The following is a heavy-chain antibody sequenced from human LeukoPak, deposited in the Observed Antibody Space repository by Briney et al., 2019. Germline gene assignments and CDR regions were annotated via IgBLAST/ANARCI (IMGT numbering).Heavy chain of an antibody. J-gene: IGHJ4*02. V-gene: IGHV4-4*07. D-gene: IGHD3-10*01. CDR3: ARDLITMVQGVQPGGRT. Sequence: PSETLSLTCTVSGGSISSYYWSWIRQPAGKGLEWIGRIYTSGSTNYNPSLKSRVTMSLDTSKNQFSLKLSSVTAADTAVYYCARDLITMVQGVQPGGRTWGQGTLVTVSS. CDR1: GGSISSYY. CDR2: IYTSGST.